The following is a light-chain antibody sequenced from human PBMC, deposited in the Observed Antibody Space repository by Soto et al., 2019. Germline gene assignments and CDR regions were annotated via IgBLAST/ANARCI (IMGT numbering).Light chain of an antibody. V-gene: IGKV3-20*01. CDR3: QQYGSSPRT. CDR1: QTVSSSS. CDR2: GAS. J-gene: IGKJ1*01. Sequence: EIVLTQSPGTVSLSPGERATLSCRASQTVSSSSLAWYQQKPGQAPRLLIFGASTRAAGFPDRFSGSGSGTDFTLTISRLEPEDFAVYYCQQYGSSPRTFGQGTKVDIK.